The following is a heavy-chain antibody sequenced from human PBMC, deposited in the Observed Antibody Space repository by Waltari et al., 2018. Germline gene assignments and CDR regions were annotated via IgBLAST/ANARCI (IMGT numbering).Heavy chain of an antibody. J-gene: IGHJ4*02. V-gene: IGHV1-69*05. CDR1: GGTFSSYA. D-gene: IGHD2-21*01. CDR3: ARTDRAYCGGDCYSAHY. Sequence: QVQLVQSGAEVKKPGSSVKVSCKASGGTFSSYAISWVRQAPGQGLEWMGGIIPIVGTANDAQKFQGRVTITTDESTSTAYMELSSLRSEDTAVYYCARTDRAYCGGDCYSAHYWGQGTLVIVSS. CDR2: IIPIVGTA.